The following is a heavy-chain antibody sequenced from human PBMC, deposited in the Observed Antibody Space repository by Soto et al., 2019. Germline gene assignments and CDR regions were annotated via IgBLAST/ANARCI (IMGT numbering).Heavy chain of an antibody. V-gene: IGHV4-4*07. D-gene: IGHD2-15*01. CDR2: ICVVPNYSP. J-gene: IGHJ4*03. CDR1: VYAIIDSG. CDR3: ARRVLAILPNATNNYLDH. Sequence: SGTRCLTCTVSVYAIIDSGRDGFLQASGKGLQWMGLICVVPNYSPSGMYNHSLRSRVTLSIDTSTNQVSLKLTSLPTADTAVSYSARRVLAILPNATNNYLDHWGQGSLVSVSS.